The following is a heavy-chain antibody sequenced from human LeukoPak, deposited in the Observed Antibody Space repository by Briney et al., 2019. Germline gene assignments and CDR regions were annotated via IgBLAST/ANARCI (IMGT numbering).Heavy chain of an antibody. D-gene: IGHD2-21*01. Sequence: ASVKVYSKASGYTFTGYHMHWVRQAPGQGREWMGWINPNSGGANYAQKPQGRVNMTRAASTTTAHLDLKRLGSDDTAVYYCARDRSAYCGGECHPFDYWGEGTLVTVSS. CDR2: INPNSGGA. CDR1: GYTFTGYH. CDR3: ARDRSAYCGGECHPFDY. J-gene: IGHJ4*02. V-gene: IGHV1-2*02.